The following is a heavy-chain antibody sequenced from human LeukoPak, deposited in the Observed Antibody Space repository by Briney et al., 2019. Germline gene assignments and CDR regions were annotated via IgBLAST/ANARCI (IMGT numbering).Heavy chain of an antibody. Sequence: PSETLSLTCAVYGGSFSGYYWSWIRQPPGKGLEWIGEINHSGSTNYNPSLKSRVTISVDTSKNQFSLKLSSVTAADTAVYYCARGHFHCSSTSCSSISLDCWGQGTLVTVSS. CDR3: ARGHFHCSSTSCSSISLDC. D-gene: IGHD2-2*01. CDR1: GGSFSGYY. J-gene: IGHJ4*02. CDR2: INHSGST. V-gene: IGHV4-34*01.